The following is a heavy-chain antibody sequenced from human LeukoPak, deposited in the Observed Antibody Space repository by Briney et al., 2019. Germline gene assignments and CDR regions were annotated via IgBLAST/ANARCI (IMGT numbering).Heavy chain of an antibody. CDR1: GFTFTSYS. CDR3: AKDQRLGELQYTNPPFDY. CDR2: ISGTGGST. D-gene: IGHD3-16*01. Sequence: GGSLRLSCAASGFTFTSYSFNWVRQAPGKGLEWVSAISGTGGSTYYADSVKGRLTISRDNSKNTLYLQMNSLRAEDTAVYYCAKDQRLGELQYTNPPFDYWGQGTLVTVSS. J-gene: IGHJ4*02. V-gene: IGHV3-23*01.